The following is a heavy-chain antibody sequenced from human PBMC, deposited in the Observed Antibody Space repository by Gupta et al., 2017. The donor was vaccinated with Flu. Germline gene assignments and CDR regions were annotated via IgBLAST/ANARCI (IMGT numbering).Heavy chain of an antibody. CDR3: AKDTNSGSYSDLDY. CDR2: ISGRGGST. V-gene: IGHV3-23*01. J-gene: IGHJ4*02. D-gene: IGHD1-26*01. Sequence: EVQLLESGGGLVQPGGSLRLSCAASGFTFSSYAMSWVRQAPGKGLEWVSAISGRGGSTYYADSVQGRFTISRDNSKNTLFLQMNSLRAEDTAVYYCAKDTNSGSYSDLDYWGQGTLVTVSS. CDR1: GFTFSSYA.